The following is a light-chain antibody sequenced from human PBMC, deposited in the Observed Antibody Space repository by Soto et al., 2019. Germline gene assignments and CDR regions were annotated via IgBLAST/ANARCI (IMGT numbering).Light chain of an antibody. Sequence: QAVATQPPSASGTPGQRVTISCSGSSSNVGGNPVNWYQHVPTTAPKLLIYTNTQRPSGVPDRFSGSKSGTSASLAISGLQSEDEADYYCASWDDRLNGPDFGTGTKLPVL. CDR1: SSNVGGNP. V-gene: IGLV1-44*01. J-gene: IGLJ1*01. CDR2: TNT. CDR3: ASWDDRLNGPD.